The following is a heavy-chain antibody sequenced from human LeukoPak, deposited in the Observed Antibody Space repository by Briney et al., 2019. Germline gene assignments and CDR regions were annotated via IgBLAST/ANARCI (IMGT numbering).Heavy chain of an antibody. J-gene: IGHJ3*02. CDR1: GGSISSSSCF. CDR2: IYYSGST. CDR3: ARLRLRHADDAFDI. V-gene: IGHV4-39*01. Sequence: SETLSLTCTVSGGSISSSSCFWGWIRQPPGKGLEWIGSIYYSGSTYYNPSLKSRVTISVDTSKNQFSLKLSSVTAADTAVYYCARLRLRHADDAFDIWGQGTMVTVSS. D-gene: IGHD4/OR15-4a*01.